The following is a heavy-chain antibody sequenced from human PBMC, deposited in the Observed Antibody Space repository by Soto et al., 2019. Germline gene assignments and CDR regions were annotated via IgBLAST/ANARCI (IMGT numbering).Heavy chain of an antibody. CDR1: GFTFSSYG. V-gene: IGHV3-33*06. CDR2: IWYDGSNK. CDR3: AKTGIYCSRGSCYPYHYYYGTDV. J-gene: IGHJ6*02. D-gene: IGHD2-15*01. Sequence: QVQLVESGGGVVQPGRSLRLSCAASGFTFSSYGMHWVRQAPGKGLEWVAVIWYDGSNKYYADSVKGRFTISRDNSKNTLYLQMNSLRAEDTAVYYCAKTGIYCSRGSCYPYHYYYGTDVWGQGTTVTVSS.